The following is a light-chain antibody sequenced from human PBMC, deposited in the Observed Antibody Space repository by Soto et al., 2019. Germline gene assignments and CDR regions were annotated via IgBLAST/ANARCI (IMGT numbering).Light chain of an antibody. CDR1: QSVGSC. CDR2: DTF. V-gene: IGKV3-11*02. CDR3: QQGSNWPLT. Sequence: ELVLTQSPAPSSLSPGERASVFCRASQSVGSCVAWYQQKPGQAPRLLIYDTFNRATGIPARYSGSRSGRDFTLIISRLEPEDLAVQYGQQGSNWPLTFCGGTKVESK. J-gene: IGKJ4*01.